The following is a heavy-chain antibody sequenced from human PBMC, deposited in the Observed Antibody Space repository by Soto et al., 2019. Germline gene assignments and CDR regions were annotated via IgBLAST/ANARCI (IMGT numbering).Heavy chain of an antibody. CDR3: AKSLIGSFLAAFAL. Sequence: VVSLSRSCAAAGFTFSTCAMSWVRQPPGKGLDWVSAISGSGGRTHYPDSGRDQFTLWSSSSNISLYLQPDSLRVEDRTLYYCAKSLIGSFLAAFALWVRGPMVTVS. CDR1: GFTFSTCA. J-gene: IGHJ3*01. V-gene: IGHV3-23*01. D-gene: IGHD1-26*01. CDR2: ISGSGGRT.